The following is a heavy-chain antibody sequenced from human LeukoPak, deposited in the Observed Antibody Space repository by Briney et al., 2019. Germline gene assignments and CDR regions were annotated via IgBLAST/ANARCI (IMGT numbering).Heavy chain of an antibody. D-gene: IGHD4-23*01. J-gene: IGHJ3*02. CDR1: GVSISSSYSY. CDR3: ARLTTVVTPNAFDI. Sequence: PSETLSLTCTVSGVSISSSYSYWGWIRQPPGKGLEWIGTINDSGSTWYNSSLKSRLTISVDTSKNQFSLKLTSVTAADTAVYYCARLTTVVTPNAFDIWGQGTMVTVSS. V-gene: IGHV4-39*01. CDR2: INDSGST.